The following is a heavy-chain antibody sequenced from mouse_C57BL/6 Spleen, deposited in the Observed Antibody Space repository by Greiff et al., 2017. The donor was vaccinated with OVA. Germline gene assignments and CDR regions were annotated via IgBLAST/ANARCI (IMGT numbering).Heavy chain of an antibody. CDR2: ISDGGSYT. CDR1: GFTFSSYA. Sequence: EVQRVESGGGLVKPGGSLKLSCAASGFTFSSYAMSWVRQTPEKRLAWVATISDGGSYTYYPDNVKGRFTISRDNAKNNLYLQMSHLKSEDTAMYYCARDQEGGAWFAYWGQGTLVTVSA. V-gene: IGHV5-4*01. CDR3: ARDQEGGAWFAY. D-gene: IGHD3-2*02. J-gene: IGHJ3*01.